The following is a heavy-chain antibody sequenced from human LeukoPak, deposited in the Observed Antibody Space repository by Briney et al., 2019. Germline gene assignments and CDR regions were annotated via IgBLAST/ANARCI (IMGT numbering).Heavy chain of an antibody. J-gene: IGHJ4*02. Sequence: GGSLRLSCEASGFIFSNYAINWVRQAPGKGLGWVSGISVSGDSTYYADSVRGRFTISRDNSRSTIYLQMNSLRAEDTAVYYCVCVFFGGWYFSPFDYWGQGTLVTVSS. D-gene: IGHD6-19*01. CDR1: GFIFSNYA. CDR2: ISVSGDST. V-gene: IGHV3-23*01. CDR3: VCVFFGGWYFSPFDY.